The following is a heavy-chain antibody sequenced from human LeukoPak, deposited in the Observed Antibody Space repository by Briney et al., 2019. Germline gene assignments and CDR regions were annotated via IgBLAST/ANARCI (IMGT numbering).Heavy chain of an antibody. Sequence: GRSLRLSCAASGFTFSSYAMHWVRQAPGKGLERVAVISYDGSNKYYADSVKGRFTISRDNSKNTLYLQMNSLRAEDTAVYYCARVDYYDSSGYYYGFDYWGQGTLVTVSS. CDR3: ARVDYYDSSGYYYGFDY. CDR2: ISYDGSNK. CDR1: GFTFSSYA. J-gene: IGHJ4*02. D-gene: IGHD3-22*01. V-gene: IGHV3-30-3*01.